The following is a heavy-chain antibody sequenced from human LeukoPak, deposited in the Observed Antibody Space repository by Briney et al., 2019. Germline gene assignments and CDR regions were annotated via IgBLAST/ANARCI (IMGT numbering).Heavy chain of an antibody. CDR3: AKDSRYCSGGSCNNWFDP. Sequence: ASLRLSCAASGFTSSSYAMSWVRQAPGKGLEWVSAISGSGGSTYYADSVKGRFTISRDNSKNTLYLQMNSLRAEDTAVYYCAKDSRYCSGGSCNNWFDPWGQGTLVTVSS. D-gene: IGHD2-15*01. CDR2: ISGSGGST. J-gene: IGHJ5*02. CDR1: GFTSSSYA. V-gene: IGHV3-23*01.